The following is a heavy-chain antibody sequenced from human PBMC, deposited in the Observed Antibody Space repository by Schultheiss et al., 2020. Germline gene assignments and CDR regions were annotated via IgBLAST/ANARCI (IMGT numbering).Heavy chain of an antibody. V-gene: IGHV1-18*01. CDR3: ARDRSSRPGLDY. CDR2: IVVGSGNT. Sequence: ASVKVSCKASGYTFTSYGISWVRQAPGQGLEWIGWIVVGSGNTNYAQKFQGRVTITADESTSTAYMELSSLRSEDTAVYYCARDRSSRPGLDYWGQGTLVTVSS. J-gene: IGHJ4*02. CDR1: GYTFTSYG.